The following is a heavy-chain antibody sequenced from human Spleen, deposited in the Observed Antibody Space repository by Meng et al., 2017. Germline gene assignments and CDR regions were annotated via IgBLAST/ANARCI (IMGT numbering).Heavy chain of an antibody. D-gene: IGHD3-10*01. J-gene: IGHJ4*02. CDR3: ATTPMVRDYFDY. Sequence: LRLSCTVSGDSINSDSYYWTWIRQPAGQGLEWIGRIYTSGPTNYNPSLKSRVTISVDPSKNQFSLKLTSVTAADTAVYFCATTPMVRDYFDYWGQGTLVTVSS. V-gene: IGHV4-61*02. CDR1: GDSINSDSYY. CDR2: IYTSGPT.